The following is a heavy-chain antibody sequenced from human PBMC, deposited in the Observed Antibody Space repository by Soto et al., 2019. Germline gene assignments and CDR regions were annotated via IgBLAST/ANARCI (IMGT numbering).Heavy chain of an antibody. Sequence: QVQLVQSGDEVKKPGASVKVSCKASGYTLTHYGLSWVRQAPGQGLVWMGWINGYNGNTVYTQKIQGRLTMSVEASTGTVYVDLRSMRSGDPAGYYCVREVGGVYYYTGMDVWGQGTTFIVSS. CDR1: GYTLTHYG. D-gene: IGHD3-16*01. V-gene: IGHV1-18*01. CDR2: INGYNGNT. CDR3: VREVGGVYYYTGMDV. J-gene: IGHJ6*02.